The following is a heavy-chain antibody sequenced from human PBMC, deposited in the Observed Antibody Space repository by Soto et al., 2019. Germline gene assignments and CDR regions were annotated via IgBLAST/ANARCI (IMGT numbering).Heavy chain of an antibody. D-gene: IGHD3-3*01. CDR3: AKDRITIFGVVMYYMDV. CDR1: GFTFSSYA. J-gene: IGHJ6*03. CDR2: ISGSGGST. Sequence: GGSLRLSCAASGFTFSSYAMSWVRQAPGKGLEWVSAISGSGGSTYYADSVKGRFTISRDNSKNTLYLQMNSLRAEDTAVYYCAKDRITIFGVVMYYMDVWGKGTTVTVSS. V-gene: IGHV3-23*01.